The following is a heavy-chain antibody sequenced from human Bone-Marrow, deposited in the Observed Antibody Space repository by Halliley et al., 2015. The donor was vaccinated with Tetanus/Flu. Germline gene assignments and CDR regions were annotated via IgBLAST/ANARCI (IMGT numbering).Heavy chain of an antibody. D-gene: IGHD6-13*01. V-gene: IGHV1-24*01. Sequence: FDPEHGETIYAQKFQGRVTMTGDTSRDTAYMELSSLRSEDTAVYYCTVPWGYSISWYGRVFDFWGQGTLVTVSS. J-gene: IGHJ4*02. CDR2: FDPEHGET. CDR3: TVPWGYSISWYGRVFDF.